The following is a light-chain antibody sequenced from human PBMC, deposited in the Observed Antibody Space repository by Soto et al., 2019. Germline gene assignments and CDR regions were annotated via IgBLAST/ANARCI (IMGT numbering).Light chain of an antibody. Sequence: EIVMAQSPASLSVSPGEGATLSCRASQSVISKLAWYQQKPGQAPRLLIYGASTRATGIPARFSGSGSGTEFTLIISSLQSEDSAVYYCQQYNSWLWTFGQGTKVDIK. V-gene: IGKV3-15*01. J-gene: IGKJ1*01. CDR3: QQYNSWLWT. CDR1: QSVISK. CDR2: GAS.